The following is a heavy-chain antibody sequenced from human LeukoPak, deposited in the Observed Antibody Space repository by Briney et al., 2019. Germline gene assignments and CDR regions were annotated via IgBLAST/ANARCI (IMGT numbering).Heavy chain of an antibody. CDR2: VTHSGST. CDR1: GDSFSGPNYH. CDR3: ASLPSRPYYYDSSGYYGMDV. V-gene: IGHV4-39*07. D-gene: IGHD3-22*01. J-gene: IGHJ6*02. Sequence: SETLSLTCTVAGDSFSGPNYHWGWIRQPPGKGLEWIGSVTHSGSTSYNPSLKSRVTISVDTSKNQFSLKLSSVTAADTAVYYCASLPSRPYYYDSSGYYGMDVWGQGTTVTVSS.